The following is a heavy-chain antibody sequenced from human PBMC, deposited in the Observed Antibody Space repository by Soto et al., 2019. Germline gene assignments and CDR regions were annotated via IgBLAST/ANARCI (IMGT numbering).Heavy chain of an antibody. CDR1: GGSLSGYY. Sequence: SETLSLTCAVSGGSLSGYYWSWIRQPPGKGLEWIGEINHSGSTNYNPSLKSRVTISVDTSKNQFSLKLSSVTAADTAVYYCARLGAIVVVPKGFDYWGQGTLVTVSS. V-gene: IGHV4-34*01. CDR3: ARLGAIVVVPKGFDY. J-gene: IGHJ4*02. D-gene: IGHD3-22*01. CDR2: INHSGST.